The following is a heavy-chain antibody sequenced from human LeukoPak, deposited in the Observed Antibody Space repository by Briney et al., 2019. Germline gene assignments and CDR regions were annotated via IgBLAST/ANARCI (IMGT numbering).Heavy chain of an antibody. D-gene: IGHD2-2*01. Sequence: ASVQVSCKTSGYTFSNFGINWVRQAPGQGLEWMGWISGNNDNPNYGQKFQGRFTVTTDSSTSTAYMELRNLRFDDTAAYYCARDGTSTDDYWGQGTLVTVSP. CDR2: ISGNNDNP. CDR1: GYTFSNFG. V-gene: IGHV1-18*01. J-gene: IGHJ4*02. CDR3: ARDGTSTDDY.